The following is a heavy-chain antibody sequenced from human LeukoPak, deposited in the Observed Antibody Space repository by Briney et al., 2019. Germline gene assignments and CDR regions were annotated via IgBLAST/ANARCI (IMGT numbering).Heavy chain of an antibody. J-gene: IGHJ4*02. CDR3: ARYRAAYYYDSSGYSEY. CDR1: GGSISSYY. V-gene: IGHV4-59*08. CDR2: IYYSGST. Sequence: PSETLSLTCTVSGGSISSYYWSWIRQPPGKGLEWIGYIYYSGSTYYNPSLKSRVTISVDTSKNQFSLKLSSVTAADTAVYYCARYRAAYYYDSSGYSEYWGQGTLVTVSS. D-gene: IGHD3-22*01.